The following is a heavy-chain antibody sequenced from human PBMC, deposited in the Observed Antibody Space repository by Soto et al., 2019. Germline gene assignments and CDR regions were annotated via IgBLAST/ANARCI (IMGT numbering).Heavy chain of an antibody. CDR2: ISGSGGST. CDR1: GFTFSSYA. J-gene: IGHJ6*02. Sequence: EVQLLESGGGLVQPGGSLRLSCAASGFTFSSYAMSWVRQAPGKGLEWVSAISGSGGSTYYADSVKGRFTISRDNSKNTLYLQMNSLRAEVTAVYYCAKEGALYYDFWSGYPYYYGMDVWGQGTTVTVSS. V-gene: IGHV3-23*01. D-gene: IGHD3-3*01. CDR3: AKEGALYYDFWSGYPYYYGMDV.